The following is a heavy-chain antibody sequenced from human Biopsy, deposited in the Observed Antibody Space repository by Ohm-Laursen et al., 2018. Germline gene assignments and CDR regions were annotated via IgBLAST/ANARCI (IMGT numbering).Heavy chain of an antibody. J-gene: IGHJ5*01. Sequence: SVKVSCKASGYTFTGYHVHWVRQAPGQGLEWMGWINAKTGDTNYAQKFQGRVTMTRDTSISTAYVDLSSLRSDDTAVYYCTRGGYYYDSLAYYYWFDPRGPGTLVTVSS. V-gene: IGHV1-2*02. CDR1: GYTFTGYH. CDR3: TRGGYYYDSLAYYYWFDP. CDR2: INAKTGDT. D-gene: IGHD3-22*01.